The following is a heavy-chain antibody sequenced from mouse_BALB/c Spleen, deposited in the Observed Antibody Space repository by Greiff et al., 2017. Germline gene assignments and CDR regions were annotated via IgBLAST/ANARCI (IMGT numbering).Heavy chain of an antibody. V-gene: IGHV5-17*02. CDR3: ARRKEGYYFDY. CDR2: ISSGSSTI. Sequence: VESGGGLVQPGGSRKLSCAASGFTFSSFGMHWVRQAPEKGLEWVAYISSGSSTIYYADTVKGRFTISRDNPKNTLFLQMTSLRSEDTAMYYCARRKEGYYFDYWGQGTTLTVSS. CDR1: GFTFSSFG. D-gene: IGHD3-3*01. J-gene: IGHJ2*01.